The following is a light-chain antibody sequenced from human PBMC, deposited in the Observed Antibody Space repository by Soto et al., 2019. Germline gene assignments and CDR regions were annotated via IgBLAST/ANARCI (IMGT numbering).Light chain of an antibody. Sequence: DIQMTQSPSTLSASVGDRVTITCRASQNIRSWLAWYQQRPGKVPNLLIWDTSKLQSGVPSRFSGSGSGTDFTLTISRLQPEDFATYHCQQSYSTPWTFGQGTKVGIK. CDR1: QNIRSW. J-gene: IGKJ1*01. CDR2: DTS. V-gene: IGKV1-39*01. CDR3: QQSYSTPWT.